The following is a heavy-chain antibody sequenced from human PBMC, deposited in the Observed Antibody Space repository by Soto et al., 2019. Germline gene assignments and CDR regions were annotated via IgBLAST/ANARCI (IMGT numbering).Heavy chain of an antibody. D-gene: IGHD2-2*01. Sequence: EVQLVESGGGLVQPGGSLRLSCAASGFTFSSYWTSWVRQAPGKGLEWVANIKQDGSEKYYVDSVKGRFTISRDNAKNSLYLQMNSLRAEDTAVYYCARLGYCSSTSCYYGWFDPWGQGTLVTVSS. CDR1: GFTFSSYW. CDR2: IKQDGSEK. J-gene: IGHJ5*02. CDR3: ARLGYCSSTSCYYGWFDP. V-gene: IGHV3-7*03.